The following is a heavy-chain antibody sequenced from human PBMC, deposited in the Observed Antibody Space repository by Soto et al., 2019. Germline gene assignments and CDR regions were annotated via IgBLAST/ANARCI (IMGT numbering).Heavy chain of an antibody. CDR3: ARAYSDAFDI. Sequence: GGSLRLSCAASGFTFRDYYMTWIRQAPGKGLECVSYISSSGTGIYYPDSVKGRFTISRDNGKNSLYLQMSSLRVEDTAVYYCARAYSDAFDIWGQGTMVTVSS. J-gene: IGHJ3*02. V-gene: IGHV3-11*01. CDR1: GFTFRDYY. D-gene: IGHD2-15*01. CDR2: ISSSGTGI.